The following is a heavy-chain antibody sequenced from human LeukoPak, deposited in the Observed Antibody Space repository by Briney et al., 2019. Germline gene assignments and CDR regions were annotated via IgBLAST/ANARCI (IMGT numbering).Heavy chain of an antibody. CDR1: GGPFSGYY. J-gene: IGHJ4*02. CDR2: INHSGST. Sequence: SETLSLTCAVYGGPFSGYYWSWIRQPPGKGLEWIGEINHSGSTNYNPSLKSRVTISVDTSKNQFSPKLSSVTAADTAVYYCARAVRYYFDYWGQGTLVTVSS. V-gene: IGHV4-34*01. CDR3: ARAVRYYFDY.